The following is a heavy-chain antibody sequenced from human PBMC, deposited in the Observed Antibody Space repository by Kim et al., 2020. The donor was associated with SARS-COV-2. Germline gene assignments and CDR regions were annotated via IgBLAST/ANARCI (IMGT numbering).Heavy chain of an antibody. V-gene: IGHV1-3*01. CDR1: GYSFTSYA. D-gene: IGHD5-12*01. CDR2: INAGNGNT. Sequence: ASVKVSCKASGYSFTSYAMHWVRQAHGQRLEWMGWINAGNGNTKYSQKFQGRVTITRDTSASTAYMELSSLRSEDTAVYYCARNSRRDPRGYSGYDIDYWGQGTLVTVSS. J-gene: IGHJ4*02. CDR3: ARNSRRDPRGYSGYDIDY.